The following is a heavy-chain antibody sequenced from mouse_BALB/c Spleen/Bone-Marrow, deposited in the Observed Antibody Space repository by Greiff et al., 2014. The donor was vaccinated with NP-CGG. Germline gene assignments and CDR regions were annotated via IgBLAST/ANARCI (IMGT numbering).Heavy chain of an antibody. V-gene: IGHV2-9*02. D-gene: IGHD1-2*01. CDR1: GFSLTNYG. J-gene: IGHJ4*01. CDR2: IWADGST. Sequence: VMLVESGPGLVAPSQSLSITCTVSGFSLTNYGVHWVRQPPGKGLEWLGVIWADGSTNYNSALLSRLSISKDNSKSQVFFKMNSLQTDDTAMYYCAGITTATGAMDYWGQGTSVTVSS. CDR3: AGITTATGAMDY.